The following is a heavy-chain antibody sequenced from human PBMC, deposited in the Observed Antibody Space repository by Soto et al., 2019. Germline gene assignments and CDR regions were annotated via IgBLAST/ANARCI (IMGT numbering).Heavy chain of an antibody. CDR3: ARDAGGVFDAQWLVPGDY. J-gene: IGHJ4*02. V-gene: IGHV1-46*01. D-gene: IGHD6-19*01. CDR1: GYTFTSYY. Sequence: ASGKVSCKASGYTFTSYYMHWVRQAPGQGLEWMGIINPSGGSTSYAQKFQGRVTMTRDTSTSTVYMELSSLRSEDTAVYYCARDAGGVFDAQWLVPGDYWGQGTLVTVSS. CDR2: INPSGGST.